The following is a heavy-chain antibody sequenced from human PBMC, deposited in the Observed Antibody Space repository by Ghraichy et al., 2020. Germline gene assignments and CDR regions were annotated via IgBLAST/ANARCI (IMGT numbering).Heavy chain of an antibody. CDR2: IIPIFGTA. CDR1: GGTFSSYA. CDR3: ARGHCGGDCYHAFDI. Sequence: SVKVSCKASGGTFSSYAISWVRQAPGQGLEWMGGIIPIFGTANYAQKFQGRVTITADESTSTAYMELSSLRSEDTAVYYCARGHCGGDCYHAFDIWGQGTMVTVSS. J-gene: IGHJ3*02. V-gene: IGHV1-69*13. D-gene: IGHD2-21*01.